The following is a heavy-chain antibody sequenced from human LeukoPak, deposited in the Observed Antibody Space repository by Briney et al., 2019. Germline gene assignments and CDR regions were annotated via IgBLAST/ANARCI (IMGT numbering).Heavy chain of an antibody. Sequence: GRSLRLSCTASGFTFGDYAMSWVRQAPGKGLEWVGFIRSKAYGGTTEYAASVKGRFTISRDDSKSIAYLQMNSLKTEDTAVYYCTREYFYDFWSGDVFDIWGQGTMVTVSS. CDR2: IRSKAYGGTT. D-gene: IGHD3-3*01. V-gene: IGHV3-49*04. CDR1: GFTFGDYA. J-gene: IGHJ3*02. CDR3: TREYFYDFWSGDVFDI.